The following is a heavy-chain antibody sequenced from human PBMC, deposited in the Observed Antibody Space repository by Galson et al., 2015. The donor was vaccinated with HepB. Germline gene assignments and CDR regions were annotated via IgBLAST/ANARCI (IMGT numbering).Heavy chain of an antibody. D-gene: IGHD3-3*01. J-gene: IGHJ4*02. CDR2: ISFDESNK. CDR3: AKGYFSKGFLEWLSLDY. CDR1: GFTFSSYG. V-gene: IGHV3-30*18. Sequence: SLRLSCAASGFTFSSYGMHWVRQAPGKGLEWMAVISFDESNKYYADSVKGRVTISRDNSKNTLYLQMNSLRAEDTAMYYCAKGYFSKGFLEWLSLDYWGQGTLVTVSS.